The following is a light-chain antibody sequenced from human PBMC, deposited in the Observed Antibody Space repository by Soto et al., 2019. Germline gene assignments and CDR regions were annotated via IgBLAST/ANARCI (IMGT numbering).Light chain of an antibody. CDR1: SSNIGTNT. Sequence: QSVLTQPPSASGTPGQRVTISCSGSSSNIGTNTVNWYQQLPGTAPKLLIYSNNQRPSGVPDRFSGSKSGTSASLAISGLQSEDEADYYCAAWDDSRSGYVFGSGTKLHRP. CDR3: AAWDDSRSGYV. CDR2: SNN. J-gene: IGLJ1*01. V-gene: IGLV1-44*01.